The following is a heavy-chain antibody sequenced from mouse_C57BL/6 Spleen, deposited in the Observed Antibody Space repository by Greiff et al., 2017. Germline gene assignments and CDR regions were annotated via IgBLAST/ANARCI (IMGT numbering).Heavy chain of an antibody. D-gene: IGHD2-4*01. CDR2: IDPETGGT. CDR3: TRGYYDYDAFFAY. CDR1: GYTFTDYE. Sequence: QVQLQPSGAELVRPGASVTLSCKASGYTFTDYEMPWVKQTPVHGLEWIGAIDPETGGTAYNQKFKGKAILTADKSSSTAYMELRSLTSEDSAVYYGTRGYYDYDAFFAYWGQGTLVTVSA. V-gene: IGHV1-15*01. J-gene: IGHJ3*01.